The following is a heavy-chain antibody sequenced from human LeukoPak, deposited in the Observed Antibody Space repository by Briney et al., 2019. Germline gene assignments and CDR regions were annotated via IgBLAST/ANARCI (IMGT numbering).Heavy chain of an antibody. D-gene: IGHD1-7*01. CDR2: IRSEAYGGTT. Sequence: GGSLRLSCTASGFTFGGYAMSWFRQAPGKGLEWVGFIRSEAYGGTTEYAASVKGRFTISRDDSKSIAYLQMNSLKTEDTAVYYCARVITGTTQVPFDYWGQGTLVTVSS. J-gene: IGHJ4*02. V-gene: IGHV3-49*03. CDR1: GFTFGGYA. CDR3: ARVITGTTQVPFDY.